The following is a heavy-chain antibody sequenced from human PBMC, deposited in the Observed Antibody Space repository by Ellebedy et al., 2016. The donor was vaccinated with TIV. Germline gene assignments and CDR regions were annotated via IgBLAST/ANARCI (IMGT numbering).Heavy chain of an antibody. CDR2: IYDSGST. J-gene: IGHJ4*02. CDR1: GGSVSSDNYY. Sequence: SETLSLXXTVSGGSVSSDNYYWSWIRQPPGKTLEWIGYIYDSGSTNYNPSLKSRVAISADTSKNQFSLRLSSVTAADTAVYYCARGLLHCGGDCYYFDYWGQGTLVTVSS. D-gene: IGHD2-21*02. V-gene: IGHV4-61*01. CDR3: ARGLLHCGGDCYYFDY.